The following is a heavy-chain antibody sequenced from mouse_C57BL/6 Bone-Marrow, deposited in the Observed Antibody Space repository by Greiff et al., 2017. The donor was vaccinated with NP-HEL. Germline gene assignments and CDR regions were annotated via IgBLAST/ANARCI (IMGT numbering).Heavy chain of an antibody. CDR1: GYTFTSYW. Sequence: QVQLQQPGAELVMPGASVKLSCKASGYTFTSYWMHWVKQRPGQGLEWIGEIDPSDSYTNYNQKFKGKSTLTVDKSSSTAYMQRSSLTSEDSAVYYWARGGGPGSWFAYWGQGTLVTVSA. V-gene: IGHV1-69*01. J-gene: IGHJ3*01. CDR2: IDPSDSYT. CDR3: ARGGGPGSWFAY.